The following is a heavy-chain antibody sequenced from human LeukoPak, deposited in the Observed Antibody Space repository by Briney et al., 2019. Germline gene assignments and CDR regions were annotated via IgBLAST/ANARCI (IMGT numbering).Heavy chain of an antibody. V-gene: IGHV1-18*01. D-gene: IGHD6-6*01. CDR3: VRVSSSRGKLDAFDI. CDR2: TNTYNGNT. J-gene: IGHJ3*02. CDR1: GYTLTSYG. Sequence: ASVRVSCKASGYTLTSYGISWVRQAPGQELVCMGWTNTYNGNTNYAQNLQGRVTMTIGTSTNTAYMELRSLRSDDTAVYYCVRVSSSRGKLDAFDIWGQGTMVTVSS.